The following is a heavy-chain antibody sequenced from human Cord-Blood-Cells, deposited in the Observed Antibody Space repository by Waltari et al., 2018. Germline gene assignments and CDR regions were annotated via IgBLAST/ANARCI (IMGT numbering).Heavy chain of an antibody. V-gene: IGHV4-38-2*02. D-gene: IGHD6-13*01. CDR3: AREIIAAAGTYYGMDV. CDR1: GYSISSGYY. J-gene: IGHJ6*02. Sequence: QVQLQESGPGLVKPSETLSLTCAVSGYSISSGYYWGWIRQPPGTGLEWIGSIYHSGSTCYNPSLKSRVTISVDTSKNQFSLKLSSVTAADTAVYYCAREIIAAAGTYYGMDVWGQGTTVTVSS. CDR2: IYHSGST.